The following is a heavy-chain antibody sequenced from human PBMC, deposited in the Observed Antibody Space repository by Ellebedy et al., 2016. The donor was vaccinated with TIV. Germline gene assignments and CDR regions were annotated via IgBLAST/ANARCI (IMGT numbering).Heavy chain of an antibody. CDR1: GFTFSNYA. CDR2: ISSGGGST. D-gene: IGHD1-26*01. J-gene: IGHJ6*02. CDR3: AKYRRELLEALMDV. Sequence: GESLKISCAASGFTFSNYAMSWVRQAPGKGLEWVSAISSGGGSTYYADSVKGRFTISRDNSKNTLYLQMNSLRAEDTAVYYCAKYRRELLEALMDVWGQGTTVTVSS. V-gene: IGHV3-23*01.